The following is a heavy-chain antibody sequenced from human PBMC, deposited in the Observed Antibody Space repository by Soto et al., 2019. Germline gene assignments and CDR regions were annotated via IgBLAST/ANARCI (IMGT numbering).Heavy chain of an antibody. D-gene: IGHD5-12*01. V-gene: IGHV3-23*01. J-gene: IGHJ3*01. CDR2: IGGRGNSA. CDR3: VSAGRGSFDF. CDR1: GFIFTNYA. Sequence: PGGSLRLSCAASGFIFTNYAMNWVRQAPGKGLEWVSVIGGRGNSAYYADSVQGRFTISRDNSKNTLSLQMSSLTADDTAIYYCVSAGRGSFDFWGRGTMVTVSS.